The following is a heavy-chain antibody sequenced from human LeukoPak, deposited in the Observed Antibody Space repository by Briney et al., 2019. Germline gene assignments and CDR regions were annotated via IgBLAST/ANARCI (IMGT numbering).Heavy chain of an antibody. CDR2: FDPEDGET. Sequence: ASVKVSCKVSGYSLSELSMHWVRQAPGKGLEWMGGFDPEDGETFYAQNFQGRVTMTLDTSTDTAYMELSSPRSEDTAVYYCASGHTTYFFQDWGQGTLVSVSS. CDR3: ASGHTTYFFQD. CDR1: GYSLSELS. V-gene: IGHV1-24*01. J-gene: IGHJ4*02. D-gene: IGHD3-9*01.